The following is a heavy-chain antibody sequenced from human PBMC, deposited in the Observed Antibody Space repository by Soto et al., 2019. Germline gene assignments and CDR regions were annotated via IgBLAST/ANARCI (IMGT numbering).Heavy chain of an antibody. D-gene: IGHD3-3*01. Sequence: EEQLVESGGGLEQSGGSLRLSCEGTGVTFEDSVMQWVRLAPGKGLEWVAGISWNSDVKEYAESVKGRFTISRDNAKKSLYLQMYNRRAEHTAIYYCARDMAHYDFCGHNQRGMEVWGQGTTATVSS. J-gene: IGHJ6*02. CDR1: GVTFEDSV. V-gene: IGHV3-9*01. CDR2: ISWNSDVK. CDR3: ARDMAHYDFCGHNQRGMEV.